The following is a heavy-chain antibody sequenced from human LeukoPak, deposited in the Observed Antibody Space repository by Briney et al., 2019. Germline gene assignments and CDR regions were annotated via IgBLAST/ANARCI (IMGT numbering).Heavy chain of an antibody. CDR2: IKQDGSEK. Sequence: PGGSLRLSCAASGFTFSSYWMSWVRQAPGKGLEWVANIKQDGSEKYYVDSVKGRFTISRDNAKNSLYLQMNSLRAEDTAVYYCARERIAAGLGFYYYYMDVWGKGTTVTVSS. D-gene: IGHD6-13*01. CDR1: GFTFSSYW. V-gene: IGHV3-7*01. J-gene: IGHJ6*03. CDR3: ARERIAAGLGFYYYYMDV.